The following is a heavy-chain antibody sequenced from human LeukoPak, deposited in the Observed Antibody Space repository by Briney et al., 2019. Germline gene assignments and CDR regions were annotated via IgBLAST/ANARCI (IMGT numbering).Heavy chain of an antibody. Sequence: ASVKVSCKASGYTFTSYGISWVRQAPGQGLEWMGWISAYNGNTNYAQKLQGRVTMTTDTSTSTAYMELRSLRSDDTAVYYCARDRENIVVVPAAGDAFDIWGQGTMVTVSS. V-gene: IGHV1-18*01. CDR3: ARDRENIVVVPAAGDAFDI. CDR2: ISAYNGNT. D-gene: IGHD2-2*01. CDR1: GYTFTSYG. J-gene: IGHJ3*02.